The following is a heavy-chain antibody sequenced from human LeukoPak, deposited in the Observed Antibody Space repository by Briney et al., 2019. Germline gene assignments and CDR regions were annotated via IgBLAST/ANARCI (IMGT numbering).Heavy chain of an antibody. Sequence: SETLSLTCTVSGGSISGYYWNWIRQSPGKGLEWIGYIYDSGPANYNPSLKSRVAISIDTSKNQFSLKVNSLTAADTALYFCARKNFYPSWYSDVWGRGTLVTVSS. CDR3: ARKNFYPSWYSDV. V-gene: IGHV4-59*08. CDR2: IYDSGPA. CDR1: GGSISGYY. D-gene: IGHD3-3*01. J-gene: IGHJ2*01.